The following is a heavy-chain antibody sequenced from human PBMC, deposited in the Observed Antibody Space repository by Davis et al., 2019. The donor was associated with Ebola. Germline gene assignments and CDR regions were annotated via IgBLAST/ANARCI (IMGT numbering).Heavy chain of an antibody. CDR3: ARDSSSWYNYYYYGMDV. V-gene: IGHV3-64*01. Sequence: PGGSLRLSCAASGFTFSSYAMHWVRQAPGKGLEYVSAISSNGGSTYYANSVKGRFTISRDNSKNTLYLQMGSLRAEDMAVYYCARDSSSWYNYYYYGMDVWGQGTTVTVSS. D-gene: IGHD6-13*01. CDR1: GFTFSSYA. J-gene: IGHJ6*02. CDR2: ISSNGGST.